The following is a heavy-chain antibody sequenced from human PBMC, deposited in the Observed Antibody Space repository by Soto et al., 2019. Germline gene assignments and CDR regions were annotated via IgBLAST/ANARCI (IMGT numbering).Heavy chain of an antibody. J-gene: IGHJ3*02. D-gene: IGHD6-13*01. CDR3: ASLSFSVIPQRPFEIAAAGRGDAFDI. V-gene: IGHV3-33*01. CDR2: IWYDGSNK. Sequence: QPGGSLRLSCAASGFTFSSYGMHWVRQAPGKGLEWVAVIWYDGSNKYYADSVKGRFTISRDNSKNTLYLQMNSLRAEDTAVYYCASLSFSVIPQRPFEIAAAGRGDAFDIWGQGTMVTVSS. CDR1: GFTFSSYG.